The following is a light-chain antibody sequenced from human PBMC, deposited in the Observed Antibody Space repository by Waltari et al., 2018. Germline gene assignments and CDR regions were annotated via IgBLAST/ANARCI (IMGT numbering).Light chain of an antibody. V-gene: IGLV1-44*01. CDR2: SNS. J-gene: IGLJ2*01. CDR3: ATWDDSLKGVI. CDR1: SSTIGAST. Sequence: QSVLPQPPSASATPGQSVTISCSGGSSTIGASTVSWYHHVPGTAPKLLIYSNSLRPSGVPGRFSGSKSGISASLAISDLQSEDEADYYCATWDDSLKGVIFGGGSKLTVL.